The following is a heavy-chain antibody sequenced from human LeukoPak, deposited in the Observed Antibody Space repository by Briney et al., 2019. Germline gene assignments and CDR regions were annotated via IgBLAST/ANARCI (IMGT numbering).Heavy chain of an antibody. CDR3: ARTLWFGELSGPYYFDY. Sequence: SQTLSLTCTVSGGSISSGGYYWSWIRQHPGKGLEWIGYIYYSGSTYYNPSLKSRATISVDTSKNQFSLKLSSVTAADTAVYYCARTLWFGELSGPYYFDYWGQGTLVTVSS. D-gene: IGHD3-10*01. CDR1: GGSISSGGYY. V-gene: IGHV4-31*03. J-gene: IGHJ4*02. CDR2: IYYSGST.